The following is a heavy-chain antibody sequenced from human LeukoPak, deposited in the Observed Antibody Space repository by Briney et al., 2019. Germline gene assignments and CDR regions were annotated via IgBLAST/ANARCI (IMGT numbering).Heavy chain of an antibody. J-gene: IGHJ4*02. V-gene: IGHV3-33*01. CDR1: GFTFSSYG. CDR3: ARGVDIVATIAFDY. CDR2: IWYDGSNK. D-gene: IGHD5-12*01. Sequence: GRSLRLSCAASGFTFSSYGMHWVRQAPGKGLEWVAVIWYDGSNKYYADSVKGRFTTSRDNSKNTLYLQMNSLRAEDTAVYYCARGVDIVATIAFDYWGQGTLVTVSS.